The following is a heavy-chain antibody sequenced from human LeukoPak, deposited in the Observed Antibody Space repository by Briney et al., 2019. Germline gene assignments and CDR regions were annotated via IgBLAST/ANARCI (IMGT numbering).Heavy chain of an antibody. CDR2: ISSSSSYI. V-gene: IGHV3-21*01. D-gene: IGHD3-10*01. CDR3: ARGEGLWFGELLVPGY. Sequence: GSLRLSCAASGFTFSSYSMNWVRQAPGKGLEWASSISSSSSYIYYADSVKGRFTISRDNAKNSLYLQMNSLRAEDTAVYYCARGEGLWFGELLVPGYWGQGTLVTVSS. CDR1: GFTFSSYS. J-gene: IGHJ4*02.